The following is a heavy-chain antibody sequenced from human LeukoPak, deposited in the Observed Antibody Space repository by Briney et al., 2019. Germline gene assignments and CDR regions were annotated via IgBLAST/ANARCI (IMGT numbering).Heavy chain of an antibody. D-gene: IGHD5-24*01. Sequence: GGSLRLSCAASGFTFSDHYMDWVRQAPGKGLEWVGRTGNKANSDTTEYAASVKGRFTISRDGSKNSLYLQMNSLKTEDTAVYYCAGNMATLRGGLDYWGQGTLVTVSS. CDR2: TGNKANSDTT. V-gene: IGHV3-72*01. J-gene: IGHJ4*02. CDR1: GFTFSDHY. CDR3: AGNMATLRGGLDY.